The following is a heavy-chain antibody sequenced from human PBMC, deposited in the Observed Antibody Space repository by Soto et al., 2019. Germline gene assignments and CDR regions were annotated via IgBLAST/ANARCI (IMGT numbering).Heavy chain of an antibody. J-gene: IGHJ6*02. Sequence: QVQLVQSGAEVKKPGSSVKVSCKASGGTFSSYAISWVRQAPGQGLEWMGGIIPISDTTNYAQKFQGRVTITADESTSTDYMKLSSPRSEDTAVYYCARSQGSSTSLEIYYYYYYGMDVWGQGTTVTVSS. D-gene: IGHD2-2*01. CDR2: IIPISDTT. CDR3: ARSQGSSTSLEIYYYYYYGMDV. V-gene: IGHV1-69*01. CDR1: GGTFSSYA.